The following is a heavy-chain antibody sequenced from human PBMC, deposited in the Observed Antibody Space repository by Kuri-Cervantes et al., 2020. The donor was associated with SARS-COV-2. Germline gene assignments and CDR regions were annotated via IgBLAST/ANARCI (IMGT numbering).Heavy chain of an antibody. CDR1: GGTFSSYA. CDR3: ARDFRGYSSTLVFGY. J-gene: IGHJ4*02. Sequence: SVKVSCKASGGTFSSYAISWVRQAPGQGLEWMGGIIPIFGTANYAQKFQGRVTITADESTSTAYMELSSLRSEDTAVYYCARDFRGYSSTLVFGYWGQGTLVTVSS. D-gene: IGHD5-18*01. CDR2: IIPIFGTA. V-gene: IGHV1-69*13.